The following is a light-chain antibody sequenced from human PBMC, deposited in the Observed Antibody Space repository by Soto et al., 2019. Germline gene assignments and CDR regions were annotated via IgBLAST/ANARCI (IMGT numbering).Light chain of an antibody. CDR1: SFNIGSNY. J-gene: IGLJ3*02. Sequence: QSVLTQPPSASGTPGQRVTISCSGSSFNIGSNYVYWYHHLPGTAPKLLMYRNNQRPSGVPDRFSGSKSGTSASLAISGLRSEDEADYYCAAWDDSLSVWMFGGGTKLTVL. V-gene: IGLV1-47*01. CDR3: AAWDDSLSVWM. CDR2: RNN.